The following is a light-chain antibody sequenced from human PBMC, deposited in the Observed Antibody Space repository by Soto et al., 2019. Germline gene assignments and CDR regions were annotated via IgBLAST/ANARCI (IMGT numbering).Light chain of an antibody. CDR3: QQWSNWPLT. CDR1: QSVSSN. J-gene: IGKJ3*01. V-gene: IGKV3-11*01. CDR2: DAS. Sequence: EIVLTQSPATLSLSPGERATLSCRASQSVSSNLAWYQQRHGQAPRLLIHDASDRANGIPARFSGRGTGTDLTITISSLEPEDFEVYDGQQWSNWPLTFGPGTKVDIK.